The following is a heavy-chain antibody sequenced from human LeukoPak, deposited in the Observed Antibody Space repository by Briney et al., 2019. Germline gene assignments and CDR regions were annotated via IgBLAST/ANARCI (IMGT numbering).Heavy chain of an antibody. J-gene: IGHJ4*02. CDR3: EAPGGYFDY. D-gene: IGHD3-10*01. Sequence: GGSLRLSCAASGFTFSSYGMHWVRQAPGKGLEWVAVISYDGSNKYYAGSVKGRFTISRDNSKNTLYLQMNSLRAEDTAVYYCEAPGGYFDYWGQGTLVTVSS. CDR2: ISYDGSNK. V-gene: IGHV3-30*03. CDR1: GFTFSSYG.